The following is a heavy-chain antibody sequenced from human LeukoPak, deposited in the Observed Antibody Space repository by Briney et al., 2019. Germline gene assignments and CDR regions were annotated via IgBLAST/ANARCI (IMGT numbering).Heavy chain of an antibody. Sequence: GASVKVSCKASGGTFSSYAISWVRQAPGQGLEWMGGIIPIFGTANYAQKFQGRVTITADKSTSTAYMELRSLRSDDTAIYYCARGGSGSSTWFDPWGQGTLVTVSS. V-gene: IGHV1-69*06. CDR3: ARGGSGSSTWFDP. J-gene: IGHJ5*02. CDR1: GGTFSSYA. CDR2: IIPIFGTA. D-gene: IGHD2-15*01.